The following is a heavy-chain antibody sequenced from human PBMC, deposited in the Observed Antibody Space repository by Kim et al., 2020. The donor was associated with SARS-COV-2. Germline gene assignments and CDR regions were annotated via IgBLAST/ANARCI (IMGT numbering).Heavy chain of an antibody. CDR2: IIPIFGTA. CDR3: ARDSCSSTSCYTLPYYYYYYGMDV. J-gene: IGHJ6*02. V-gene: IGHV1-69*13. CDR1: GGTFSSYA. Sequence: SVKVSCKASGGTFSSYAISWVRQAPGQGLEWMGGIIPIFGTANYAQKFQGRVTITADESTSTAYMELSSLRSEDTAVYYCARDSCSSTSCYTLPYYYYYYGMDVWGQGTTVTVSS. D-gene: IGHD2-2*02.